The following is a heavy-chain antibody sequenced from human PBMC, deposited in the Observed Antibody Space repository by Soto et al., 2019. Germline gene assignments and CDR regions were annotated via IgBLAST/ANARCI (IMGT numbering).Heavy chain of an antibody. D-gene: IGHD2-2*01. Sequence: PSETLSLTCAVSGGSISSGGYSWSWIRQPPGKGLEWIGYIYHSGSTYYNPSLKSRVTISIDRSKNQFSLKLSSVTAADTAVYYCARVPDRWGQGTLVTVSS. V-gene: IGHV4-30-2*01. CDR3: ARVPDR. CDR1: GGSISSGGYS. J-gene: IGHJ5*02. CDR2: IYHSGST.